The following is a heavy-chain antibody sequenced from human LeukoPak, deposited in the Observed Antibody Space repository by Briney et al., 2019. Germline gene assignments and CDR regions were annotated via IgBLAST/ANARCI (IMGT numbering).Heavy chain of an antibody. CDR2: INWNGGST. V-gene: IGHV3-20*04. Sequence: PGGSLRLSCAVSGFTFDDFGMSWVRQAPGKGPEWVSGINWNGGSTGYADSVKGRFTISRDNAKNSLYLQMNSLRAEDTALYYCARAYSNYDVDYWGQGTLVTVSS. CDR3: ARAYSNYDVDY. CDR1: GFTFDDFG. J-gene: IGHJ4*02. D-gene: IGHD4-11*01.